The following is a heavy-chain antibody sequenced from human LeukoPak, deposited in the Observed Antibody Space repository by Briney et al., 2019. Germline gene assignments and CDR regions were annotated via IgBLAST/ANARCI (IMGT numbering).Heavy chain of an antibody. V-gene: IGHV1-8*01. Sequence: ASVKVSCKASGFTFTSYDINWVRQATGQGLEWMGWMNTNSGNTGYAQKFQGRLTMTRDTSTNTAYMELSSLRSEDTALYYCARGGDIAVVPAAMVGPWGQGTLVTVSS. J-gene: IGHJ5*02. CDR2: MNTNSGNT. D-gene: IGHD2-2*01. CDR3: ARGGDIAVVPAAMVGP. CDR1: GFTFTSYD.